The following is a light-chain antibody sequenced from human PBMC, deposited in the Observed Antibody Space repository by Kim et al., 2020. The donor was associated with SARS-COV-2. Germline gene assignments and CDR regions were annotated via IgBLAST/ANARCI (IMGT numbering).Light chain of an antibody. CDR3: QVWDSSTVV. CDR2: RDS. Sequence: VALGQTARITCGGNNIGSKNVHWYQQKPGQAPVLVIYRDSNRPSGIPERFSGSNSGNTATLTISRAQAGDEADYYCQVWDSSTVVFGTGTKVTVL. J-gene: IGLJ1*01. CDR1: NIGSKN. V-gene: IGLV3-9*01.